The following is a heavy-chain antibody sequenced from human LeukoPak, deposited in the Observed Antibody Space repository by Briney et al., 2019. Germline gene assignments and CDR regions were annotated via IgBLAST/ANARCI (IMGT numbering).Heavy chain of an antibody. J-gene: IGHJ5*02. CDR1: GYTFTSYG. V-gene: IGHV1-18*04. D-gene: IGHD6-13*01. Sequence: ASVKVSCKASGYTFTSYGISWVRQAPGQGLEWMGWISAYNGNTNYAQKLQGRVTMTTDTSTSTAYMELRSLRSDDTAVYYCARGKGGIAAAGSNWFDPWGQGTLVTVSS. CDR2: ISAYNGNT. CDR3: ARGKGGIAAAGSNWFDP.